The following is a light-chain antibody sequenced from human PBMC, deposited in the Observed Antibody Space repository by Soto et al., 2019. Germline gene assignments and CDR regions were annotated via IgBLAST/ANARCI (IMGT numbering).Light chain of an antibody. Sequence: DIQMTQSPSSLSSSLGDRVTITCGASQGISNYLAWYQQKPGKVPKVLIYVASALQSGVPSRFSGSGSGRDFTLTISSMEPEDVATDYCQEYNSGLTFCGGTKVDIK. CDR3: QEYNSGLT. V-gene: IGKV1-27*01. CDR1: QGISNY. CDR2: VAS. J-gene: IGKJ4*01.